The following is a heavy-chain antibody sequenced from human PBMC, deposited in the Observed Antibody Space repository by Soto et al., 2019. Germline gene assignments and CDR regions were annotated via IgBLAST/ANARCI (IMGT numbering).Heavy chain of an antibody. D-gene: IGHD4-4*01. Sequence: ASETLSLTCTVSGGSISSGGYYWSWIRQHPGKGLEWIGYIYYSGSTYYNPSLKSRVTISVDTSKNQFSLKLSSVTAADTAVYYCAREFIGGYSNSRSWFDPWGQGTLVTVSS. J-gene: IGHJ5*02. CDR3: AREFIGGYSNSRSWFDP. CDR1: GGSISSGGYY. V-gene: IGHV4-31*03. CDR2: IYYSGST.